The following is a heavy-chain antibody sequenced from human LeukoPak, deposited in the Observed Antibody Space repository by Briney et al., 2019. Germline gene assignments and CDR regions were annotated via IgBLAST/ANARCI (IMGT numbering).Heavy chain of an antibody. V-gene: IGHV3-74*01. Sequence: GGSLRLSCVASGFTFSTYWMHWVRQSPGKGLVWVARISGDGSTTSYADSVKGRFTISRDNAKNTVSLQMNSLRPEDTGVYYCARAPSEIGGYYPEYFRHWGQGTLVTVSS. CDR3: ARAPSEIGGYYPEYFRH. J-gene: IGHJ1*01. CDR1: GFTFSTYW. CDR2: ISGDGSTT. D-gene: IGHD3-22*01.